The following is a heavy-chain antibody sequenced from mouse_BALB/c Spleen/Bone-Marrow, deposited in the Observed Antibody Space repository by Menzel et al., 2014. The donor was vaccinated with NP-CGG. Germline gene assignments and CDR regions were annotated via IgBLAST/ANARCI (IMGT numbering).Heavy chain of an antibody. V-gene: IGHV14-3*02. CDR1: GFNIKDTY. CDR3: ARWEYYAMDY. CDR2: IDPANGNT. J-gene: IGHJ4*01. Sequence: VQLKESGAELVKPGASVKLSCTASGFNIKDTYMHWVKQRPEQGLEWIGRIDPANGNTKYDPKFQGKATITADTSSNTAYLQPSGLTSEDTAVYYCARWEYYAMDYWGQGTSVTVSS. D-gene: IGHD4-1*01.